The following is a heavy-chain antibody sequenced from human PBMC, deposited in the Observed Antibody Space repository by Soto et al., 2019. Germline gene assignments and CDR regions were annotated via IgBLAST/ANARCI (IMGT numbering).Heavy chain of an antibody. V-gene: IGHV3-74*01. CDR1: GFTFSSYW. J-gene: IGHJ3*02. CDR3: ARGDCSSTSCYTDAFDI. Sequence: GGSLRLSCAASGFTFSSYWMHWVRQAPGKGLVWVSRINSDGSSTSYADSVKGRFTISRDNAKNTLYLQMNSLRAEDTAVYYCARGDCSSTSCYTDAFDIWGQGTMVTVSS. CDR2: INSDGSST. D-gene: IGHD2-2*02.